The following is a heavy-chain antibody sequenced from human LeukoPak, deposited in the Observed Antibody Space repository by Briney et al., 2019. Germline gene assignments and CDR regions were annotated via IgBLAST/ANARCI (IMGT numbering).Heavy chain of an antibody. J-gene: IGHJ4*02. CDR3: ARVVHYDFWSGYHDY. CDR1: GFTFSDYY. Sequence: GGSLRLSCAASGFTFSDYYMSWIRQAPGKGLEWVSYIGSSGSTIYYADSVKGRFTISRDNAKNSLYLQMNSLRAEDTAVYYCARVVHYDFWSGYHDYWGQGTLVTVSS. CDR2: IGSSGSTI. D-gene: IGHD3-3*01. V-gene: IGHV3-11*04.